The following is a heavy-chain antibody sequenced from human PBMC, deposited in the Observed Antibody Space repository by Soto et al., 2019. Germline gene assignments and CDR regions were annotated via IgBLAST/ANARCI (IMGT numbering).Heavy chain of an antibody. CDR3: ARGYYYGSGSYELWFDP. CDR2: MNPNSGNT. D-gene: IGHD3-10*01. J-gene: IGHJ5*02. Sequence: GASVKVSCKASGYTFTSYDINWVRQATGQGLEWMGWMNPNSGNTGYAQKFQGRVTMTRNTSISTAYMELSSLRSEDTAVYYCARGYYYGSGSYELWFDPWGQGTLVTVSS. V-gene: IGHV1-8*01. CDR1: GYTFTSYD.